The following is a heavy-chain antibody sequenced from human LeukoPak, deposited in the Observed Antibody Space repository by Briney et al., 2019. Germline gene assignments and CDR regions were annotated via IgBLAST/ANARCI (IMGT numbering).Heavy chain of an antibody. CDR1: GFTFSSYT. CDR2: IDTSGTTI. CDR3: ARDRLIFASDFDF. Sequence: PGGSLRLSCSASGFTFSSYTFNWVRQAPGKGLEWVSYIDTSGTTIYYADSVKGRFAISRDNAKNSLYLQMNSLRAEDTAVYYCARDRLIFASDFDFWGQGTLVTVSS. J-gene: IGHJ4*02. V-gene: IGHV3-48*04. D-gene: IGHD2/OR15-2a*01.